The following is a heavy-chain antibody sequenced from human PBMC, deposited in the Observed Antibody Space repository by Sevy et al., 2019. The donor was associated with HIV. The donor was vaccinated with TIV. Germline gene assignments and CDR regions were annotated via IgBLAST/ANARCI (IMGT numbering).Heavy chain of an antibody. D-gene: IGHD6-19*01. CDR2: INRSGST. J-gene: IGHJ3*02. CDR3: ARVYSSAPHFDI. Sequence: SETLSLTCGVSGGSFSAYYWSWIRQPPGKGLEWIGEINRSGSTNYNPSLKRRVTISVDTSKKQFSRNLSSVTAADTAVYYCARVYSSAPHFDIWGQGTMVTVSS. V-gene: IGHV4-34*01. CDR1: GGSFSAYY.